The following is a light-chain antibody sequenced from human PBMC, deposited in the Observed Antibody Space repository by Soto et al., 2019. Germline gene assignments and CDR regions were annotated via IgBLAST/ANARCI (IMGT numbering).Light chain of an antibody. V-gene: IGLV1-44*01. J-gene: IGLJ1*01. CDR2: TNN. Sequence: QSVLTQPPSASGTPGQRVTISCSGSSSNIGGNTVSWYQQFPGTAPKLLIYTNNQRPSGVPDRFSGSKSDTSASLAISALQSEDEAHYYCEAWDDSLNGHVFGTGTKLTVL. CDR3: EAWDDSLNGHV. CDR1: SSNIGGNT.